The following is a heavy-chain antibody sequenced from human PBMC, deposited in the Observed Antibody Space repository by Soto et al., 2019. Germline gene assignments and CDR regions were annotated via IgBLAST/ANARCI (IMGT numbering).Heavy chain of an antibody. CDR3: ARADYSNYGDHYYYYGMDV. J-gene: IGHJ6*02. V-gene: IGHV1-2*04. CDR1: GYTFTGYY. Sequence: GASVKVSCKASGYTFTGYYMHWVRQAPGQGLEWMGWINPNSGGTNYAQKFQGWVTMTRDTSISTAYMELSRLRSDDTAVYYCARADYSNYGDHYYYYGMDVWGQGTTVTVSS. CDR2: INPNSGGT. D-gene: IGHD4-4*01.